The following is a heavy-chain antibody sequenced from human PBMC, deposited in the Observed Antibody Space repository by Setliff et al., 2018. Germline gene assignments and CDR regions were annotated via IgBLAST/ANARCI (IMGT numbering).Heavy chain of an antibody. Sequence: SETLSLTCAVSGFSISSGYYWGWIRQPPGKGLEWIVNIHHSGKAYYNPSLASRLTLSADTSKNQFSLKLTSVTAADTAVYYCARTGTYRYFDSWGQGTRVTVSS. V-gene: IGHV4-38-2*01. CDR2: IHHSGKA. D-gene: IGHD1-7*01. J-gene: IGHJ4*02. CDR1: GFSISSGYY. CDR3: ARTGTYRYFDS.